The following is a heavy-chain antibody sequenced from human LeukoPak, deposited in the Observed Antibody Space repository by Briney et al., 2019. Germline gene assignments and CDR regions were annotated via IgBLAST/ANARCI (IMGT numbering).Heavy chain of an antibody. Sequence: SGTLSLTCAVYGRSLSGYNCIWIRQPPGKGLEWIGEINHSGSTNYSPSLKSRVAISVDTSKNQFSLKLSSVTAADTAVYYCARGGRSIAALPGYWGQGTLVTVSS. CDR1: GRSLSGYN. J-gene: IGHJ4*02. D-gene: IGHD6-6*01. CDR2: INHSGST. CDR3: ARGGRSIAALPGY. V-gene: IGHV4-34*01.